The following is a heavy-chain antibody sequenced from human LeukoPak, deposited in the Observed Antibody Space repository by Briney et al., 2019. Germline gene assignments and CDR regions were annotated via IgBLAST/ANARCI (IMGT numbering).Heavy chain of an antibody. CDR1: GGSFSGYY. Sequence: KPSETLSLTCAVYGGSFSGYYWSWIRQPPGKGLEWIGEINHSGSTNYNPSLKSRVTISVDTSKNQFSLKLSSVTAADTAVYYCARVSGDYGDYQGGYYYMDVWGKGTTVTVSS. CDR2: INHSGST. J-gene: IGHJ6*03. D-gene: IGHD4-17*01. CDR3: ARVSGDYGDYQGGYYYMDV. V-gene: IGHV4-34*01.